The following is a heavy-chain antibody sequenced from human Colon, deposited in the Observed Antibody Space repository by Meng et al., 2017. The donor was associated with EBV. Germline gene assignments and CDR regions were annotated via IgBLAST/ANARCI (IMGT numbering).Heavy chain of an antibody. V-gene: IGHV4-61*01. CDR2: IYHSGTT. D-gene: IGHD3-10*01. Sequence: QGQLQESGPGLVKPSETLSLTCTVSGDSLSSGSYYWSWIRQPPGKGLEWIAYIYHSGTTNYNPSLKSRVTISVDTSKNQFSLRLNSVTAADTAVYYCARGTWSRESVVSGFDPWGQGTLVTVSS. CDR3: ARGTWSRESVVSGFDP. J-gene: IGHJ5*02. CDR1: GDSLSSGSYY.